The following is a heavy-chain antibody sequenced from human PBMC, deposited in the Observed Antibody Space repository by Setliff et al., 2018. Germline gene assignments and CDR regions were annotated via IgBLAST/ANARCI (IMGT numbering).Heavy chain of an antibody. CDR3: AKTAHHYESSGYYYDPYFYYMDV. Sequence: GSLRLSCAASGFTFSDYYMSWIRQAPGKGLEWVSYISDSSGSTYYADAVKGRLTISLDNSKNTLYLQMNSLRADDTAVYYCAKTAHHYESSGYYYDPYFYYMDVWGKGTTVTVSS. J-gene: IGHJ6*03. CDR1: GFTFSDYY. V-gene: IGHV3-23*01. D-gene: IGHD3-22*01. CDR2: ISDSSGST.